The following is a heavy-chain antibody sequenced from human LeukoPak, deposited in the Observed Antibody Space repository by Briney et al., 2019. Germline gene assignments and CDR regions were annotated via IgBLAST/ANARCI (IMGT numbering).Heavy chain of an antibody. CDR1: GFTFSSYA. CDR2: ISGSGGST. V-gene: IGHV3-23*01. Sequence: PGGSLRLSCAASGFTFSSYAMSWVRQAPGKELEWVSAISGSGGSTYYADSVKGRFTISRDNSKNTLYLQMNSLRAEDTAVYYCAKEEDYDFWSGYPQIGYWGQGTLVTVSS. D-gene: IGHD3-3*01. CDR3: AKEEDYDFWSGYPQIGY. J-gene: IGHJ4*02.